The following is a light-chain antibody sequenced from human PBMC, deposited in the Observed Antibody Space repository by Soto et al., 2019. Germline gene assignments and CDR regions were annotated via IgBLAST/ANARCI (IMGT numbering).Light chain of an antibody. CDR2: GAS. CDR3: QQYGALPPT. V-gene: IGKV3-20*01. J-gene: IGKJ4*01. Sequence: EIVLTQFPGALSLSPGERVTLSCRASQTVSNTYLAWYQQKSGQSPKFLIYGASNRAPGIPDRFSGSGSGTDFTLTISRLEAEDFAVYYCQQYGALPPTFGGGTKVEIK. CDR1: QTVSNTY.